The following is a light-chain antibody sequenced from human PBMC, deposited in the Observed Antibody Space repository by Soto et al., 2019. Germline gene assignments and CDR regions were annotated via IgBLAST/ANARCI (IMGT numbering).Light chain of an antibody. Sequence: EIVLTQSPGTLSLSPGERATLSCRASQSVSSSYLAWYQQTPGQAPSLLIYGASSRATGIPDRFSGSGSGTDFTLTISRLEPEDFAVYYCQQYGSYPYTFGQGTKLEIK. CDR3: QQYGSYPYT. CDR2: GAS. V-gene: IGKV3-20*01. CDR1: QSVSSSY. J-gene: IGKJ2*01.